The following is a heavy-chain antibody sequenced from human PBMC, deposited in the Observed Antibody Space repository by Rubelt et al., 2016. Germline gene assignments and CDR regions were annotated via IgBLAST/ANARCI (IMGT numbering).Heavy chain of an antibody. CDR1: GGSISSYY. J-gene: IGHJ4*02. Sequence: QVQLQESGPGLVKPSETLSLTCTVSGGSISSYYWSWIRQPPGKGLEWIGYIYYSGSTNYTPSLKSRVTISVDPSKNQFSLKLSFVAAADTAVYYCARAPSPVGATIYFDYWGQGTLVTVSS. D-gene: IGHD1-26*01. V-gene: IGHV4-59*01. CDR3: ARAPSPVGATIYFDY. CDR2: IYYSGST.